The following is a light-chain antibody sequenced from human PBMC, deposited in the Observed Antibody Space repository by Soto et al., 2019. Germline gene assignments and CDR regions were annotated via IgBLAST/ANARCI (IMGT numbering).Light chain of an antibody. J-gene: IGLJ1*01. CDR2: DVN. CDR3: SSYTSSSTYV. V-gene: IGLV2-14*01. CDR1: SSDVGYYNY. Sequence: QSALTQPASVSGSPGQSIAISCTGTSSDVGYYNYVSWYQQHPGKAPKVMIYDVNNRPSGVSDRFSGSKSGNTASPTISGLQAEDEADYYCSSYTSSSTYVFGTGTKVTVL.